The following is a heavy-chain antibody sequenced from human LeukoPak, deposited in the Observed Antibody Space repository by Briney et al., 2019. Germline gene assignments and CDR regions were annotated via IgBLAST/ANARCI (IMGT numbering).Heavy chain of an antibody. Sequence: SETLSLTCTVSSGAISTSHWLSWIRQPPGKGLEWIGYIYYSGSTNYNPSLKSRVTISVDTSKNQFSLKLSSVTAADTAVYYCARGRALEYWGQGTLVTVSS. CDR1: SGAISTSHW. V-gene: IGHV4-59*11. D-gene: IGHD1-1*01. CDR2: IYYSGST. CDR3: ARGRALEY. J-gene: IGHJ4*02.